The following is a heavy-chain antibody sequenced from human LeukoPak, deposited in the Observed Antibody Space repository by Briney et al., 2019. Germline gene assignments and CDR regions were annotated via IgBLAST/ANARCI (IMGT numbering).Heavy chain of an antibody. D-gene: IGHD4-17*01. CDR3: ARPIEGDYGDYAGYFQH. J-gene: IGHJ1*01. Sequence: GESLKVSCKGSGYSFTSYWIGWVRQMPGKGLEWMGIIYPGDSDTRYSPSFQGQVTISADKSISTAYLQWSSLKASDTAMYYCARPIEGDYGDYAGYFQHWGQGTLVTVSS. CDR2: IYPGDSDT. CDR1: GYSFTSYW. V-gene: IGHV5-51*01.